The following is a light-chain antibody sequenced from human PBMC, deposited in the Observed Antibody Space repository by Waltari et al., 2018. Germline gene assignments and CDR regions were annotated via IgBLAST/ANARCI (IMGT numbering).Light chain of an antibody. Sequence: QSVLPQPPSVSGAPGQRVTISSPGTSSNIGAGYDVHWYQQLPGTAPQLLIYANSNRPSGVPDRFSGSKSGTSASLAITGLQAEDEADYYCQSYDSSLSGSWVFGGGTKLTVL. CDR1: SSNIGAGYD. CDR2: ANS. CDR3: QSYDSSLSGSWV. V-gene: IGLV1-40*01. J-gene: IGLJ3*02.